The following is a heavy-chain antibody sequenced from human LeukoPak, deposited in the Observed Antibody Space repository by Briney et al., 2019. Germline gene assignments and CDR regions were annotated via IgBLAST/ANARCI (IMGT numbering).Heavy chain of an antibody. CDR3: ARDGDSSGYYSAFDY. CDR1: GYTFTSYG. Sequence: ASVKVSCKASGYTFTSYGISWVRQAPGQGLEWMGWINPNSGGTNYAQKFQGRVTMTRDTSISTAYMELSRLRSDDTAVYYCARDGDSSGYYSAFDYWGQGTLVTVSS. J-gene: IGHJ4*02. CDR2: INPNSGGT. V-gene: IGHV1-2*02. D-gene: IGHD3-22*01.